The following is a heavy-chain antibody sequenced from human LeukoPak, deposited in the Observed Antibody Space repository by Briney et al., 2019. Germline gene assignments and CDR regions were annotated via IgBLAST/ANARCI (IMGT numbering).Heavy chain of an antibody. CDR1: GGSISSYY. CDR3: ARGAATDHFDY. Sequence: PSETLSLTCTVSGGSISSYYWSWIRQPPGKGLEWIGYIYYSGSTNYNPSLKSRVTISVDTSKNQFSLKLSSVTAADTAVYYCARGAATDHFDYWGQGTLVTVSS. CDR2: IYYSGST. J-gene: IGHJ4*02. D-gene: IGHD6-25*01. V-gene: IGHV4-59*01.